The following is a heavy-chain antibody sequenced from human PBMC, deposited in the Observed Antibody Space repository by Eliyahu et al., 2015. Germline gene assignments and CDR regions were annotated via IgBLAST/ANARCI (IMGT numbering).Heavy chain of an antibody. V-gene: IGHV3-30*03. CDR2: ITYDGRDE. Sequence: QVLLVESGGGVVQPGXSLXLSCAASGFPFXGYGMHWVRQAPGKGLEWVAFITYDGRDEAYADSVKGRFTASRDNSRNALFLQMSSLRPDDTAVYYCARSFDYYDSSGYYGVWGQGTLVTVSS. CDR1: GFPFXGYG. CDR3: ARSFDYYDSSGYYGV. J-gene: IGHJ4*02. D-gene: IGHD3-22*01.